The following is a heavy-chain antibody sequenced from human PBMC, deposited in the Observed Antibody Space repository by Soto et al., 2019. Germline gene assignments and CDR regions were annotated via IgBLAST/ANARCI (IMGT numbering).Heavy chain of an antibody. CDR2: VYYSGNT. J-gene: IGHJ4*02. D-gene: IGHD5-12*01. CDR3: ARHPNSGWLGY. V-gene: IGHV4-39*01. CDR1: GGSISSSSYY. Sequence: QLQLQESGPGLVKPSETLSLTCTVSGGSISSSSYYWAWIRQPPGKGLEWIGSVYYSGNTYYGPSLKSRVTLSVDTSKNQFSLKVRSGTAADTAVYYCARHPNSGWLGYWGQGILVTVSS.